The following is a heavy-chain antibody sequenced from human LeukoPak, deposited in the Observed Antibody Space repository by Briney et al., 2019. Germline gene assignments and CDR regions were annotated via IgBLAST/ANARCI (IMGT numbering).Heavy chain of an antibody. CDR1: GFTVSSNY. J-gene: IGHJ4*02. D-gene: IGHD3-22*01. V-gene: IGHV3-66*01. CDR3: ARDDSSGYFFDY. Sequence: GGSLRLSCAASGFTVSSNYMSWVRQAPGKGLEWVSVIYSGGSTYYADSVKGRFTISRDNSKNTLYLQMNSLRAEDTAVYYCARDDSSGYFFDYWGQGTLVTVSS. CDR2: IYSGGST.